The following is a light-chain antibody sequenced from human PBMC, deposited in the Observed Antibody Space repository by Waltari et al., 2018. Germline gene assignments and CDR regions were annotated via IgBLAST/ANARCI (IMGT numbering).Light chain of an antibody. J-gene: IGKJ4*01. Sequence: DIVMTQTPLSLPVTPGEPASISCRSSQSLLHSNGNTYLYWYLQKPGQPPRLLIYRVSNRFSGVPDRFSGSGSGTDFTLKISRVEAEDVGVYYCMQALQTPLTFGGGTKVEI. V-gene: IGKV2-29*02. CDR3: MQALQTPLT. CDR2: RVS. CDR1: QSLLHSNGNTY.